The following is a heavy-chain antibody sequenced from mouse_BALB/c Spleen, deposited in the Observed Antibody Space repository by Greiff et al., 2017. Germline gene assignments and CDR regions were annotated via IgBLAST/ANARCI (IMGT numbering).Heavy chain of an antibody. D-gene: IGHD2-4*01. J-gene: IGHJ4*01. V-gene: IGHV5-4*02. CDR1: GFTFSDYY. Sequence: EVKLMESGGGLVKPGGSLKLSCAASGFTFSDYYMYWVRQTPEKRLEWVATISDGGSYTYYPDSVKGRFTISRDNAKNNLYLQMSSLKSEDTAMYYCARAPPMITTNYYAMDYWGQGTSVTVSS. CDR3: ARAPPMITTNYYAMDY. CDR2: ISDGGSYT.